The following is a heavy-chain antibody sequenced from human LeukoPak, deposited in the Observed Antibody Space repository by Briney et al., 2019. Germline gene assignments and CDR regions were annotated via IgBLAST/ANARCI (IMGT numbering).Heavy chain of an antibody. V-gene: IGHV4-30-4*01. CDR2: IYYSGST. CDR3: ARNTKRWLQFTIDY. Sequence: SETLSLTCTVSGGSISSGDYYWSWIRQPPGKGLEWIGYIYYSGSTYYNPSLKSRVTISVDTSKNQFSLKLSSVTAADTAVCYCARNTKRWLQFTIDYWGQGTLVTVSS. D-gene: IGHD5-24*01. J-gene: IGHJ4*02. CDR1: GGSISSGDYY.